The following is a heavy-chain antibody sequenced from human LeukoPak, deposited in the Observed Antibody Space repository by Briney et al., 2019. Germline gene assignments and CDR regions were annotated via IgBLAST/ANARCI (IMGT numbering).Heavy chain of an antibody. D-gene: IGHD6-19*01. CDR3: ARGGSGWYQGWFDP. CDR1: GYTFTGYY. Sequence: ASVKVSCKASGYTFTGYYMHWVRQAPGQGLEWMGWINPNSGGTNYAQKFQGWVTMTRDTSISTAYMELSRLRSDDTAVYYCARGGSGWYQGWFDPWGQGTLVTVSS. V-gene: IGHV1-2*04. CDR2: INPNSGGT. J-gene: IGHJ5*02.